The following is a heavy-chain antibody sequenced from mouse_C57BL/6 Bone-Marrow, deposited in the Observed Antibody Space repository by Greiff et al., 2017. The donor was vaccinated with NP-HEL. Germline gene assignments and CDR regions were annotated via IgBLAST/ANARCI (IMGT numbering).Heavy chain of an antibody. J-gene: IGHJ3*01. D-gene: IGHD4-1*01. V-gene: IGHV1-69*01. CDR2: IDPSDSYT. Sequence: QVQLQQSGAELVMPGASVKLSCKASGYTFTSYWMHWVKQRPGQGLEWIGEIDPSDSYTNYNQKFKGKSTLTVDKSSSTAYMQLSSLTSEDSAVYYCARGGPGTGTWFAYWGQGTLVTVSA. CDR1: GYTFTSYW. CDR3: ARGGPGTGTWFAY.